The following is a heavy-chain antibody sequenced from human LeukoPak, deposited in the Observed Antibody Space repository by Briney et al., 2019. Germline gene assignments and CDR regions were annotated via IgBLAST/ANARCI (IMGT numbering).Heavy chain of an antibody. CDR2: ISGSGIRT. D-gene: IGHD4-17*01. V-gene: IGHV3-23*01. CDR3: AKDLSRAGGDYDFSFDY. CDR1: GFTFSNYA. Sequence: GGSLRLSCAASGFTFSNYAMRWVRQAPGKGLEWVSAISGSGIRTYYADSVKGRFTISRDNSKNTLYLQMNSLRAEDTAVYYCAKDLSRAGGDYDFSFDYWGQGNLVTVSP. J-gene: IGHJ4*02.